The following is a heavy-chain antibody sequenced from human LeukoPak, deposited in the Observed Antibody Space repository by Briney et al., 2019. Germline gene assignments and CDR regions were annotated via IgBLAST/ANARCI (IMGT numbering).Heavy chain of an antibody. CDR2: IYYSGST. Sequence: PSETLSLTCTVSGGSISSYYWSWIRQPPGKGLEWIGYIYYSGSTNYNPSLKSRVTISVDTSKNQFSLKLSSVTAADTAVYYCARDNYDRSGYYPGWFDPWGQGTLVTVSS. CDR1: GGSISSYY. CDR3: ARDNYDRSGYYPGWFDP. J-gene: IGHJ5*02. V-gene: IGHV4-59*01. D-gene: IGHD3-22*01.